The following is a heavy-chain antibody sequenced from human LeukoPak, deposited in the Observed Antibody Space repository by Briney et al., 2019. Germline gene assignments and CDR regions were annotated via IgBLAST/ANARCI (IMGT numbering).Heavy chain of an antibody. J-gene: IGHJ6*03. CDR1: GYTFTGYY. CDR2: INPNSCGT. D-gene: IGHD4-17*01. CDR3: ASSGDYKTGLTA. V-gene: IGHV1-2*02. Sequence: ASVKVSCKASGYTFTGYYMHWLRRAPGQGLEGMGWINPNSCGTHYAQKFQGRVTMTRDTSISTAYVEANRLRSDDTAVYYCASSGDYKTGLTAWGKEPTVPVSS.